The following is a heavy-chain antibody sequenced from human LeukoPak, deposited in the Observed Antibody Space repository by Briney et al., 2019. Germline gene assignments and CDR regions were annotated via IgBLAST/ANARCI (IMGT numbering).Heavy chain of an antibody. V-gene: IGHV1-18*01. CDR2: ISAYNGNT. CDR1: GGTFSSYA. Sequence: GASVKVSCKASGGTFSSYAISWVRQAPGQGLEWMGWISAYNGNTNYAQKLQGRVTMTTDTSTSTAYMELRSLRSDDTAVYYCARQYSYGLVYYYYMDVWGKGTTVTVSS. CDR3: ARQYSYGLVYYYYMDV. D-gene: IGHD5-18*01. J-gene: IGHJ6*03.